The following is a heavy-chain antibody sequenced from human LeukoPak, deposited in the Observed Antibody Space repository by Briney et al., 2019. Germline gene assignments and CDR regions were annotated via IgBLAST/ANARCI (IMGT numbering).Heavy chain of an antibody. CDR3: ARGYYDILTGYYNGLYYFDY. CDR1: GGSISSSSYY. V-gene: IGHV4-39*07. J-gene: IGHJ4*02. CDR2: IYYSGST. Sequence: SETLSLTCTVSGGSISSSSYYWGWIRQPPGKGLEWIGSIYYSGSTYYNPSLKSRVTISVDRSKNQFSLKLSSVTAADTAVYYCARGYYDILTGYYNGLYYFDYWGQGTLVTVSS. D-gene: IGHD3-9*01.